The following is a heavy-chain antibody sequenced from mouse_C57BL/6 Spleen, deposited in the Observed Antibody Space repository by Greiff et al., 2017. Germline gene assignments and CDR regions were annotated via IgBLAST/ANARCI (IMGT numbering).Heavy chain of an antibody. CDR1: GYTFTSYW. V-gene: IGHV1-7*01. CDR3: ARPYGYDGFAY. J-gene: IGHJ3*01. CDR2: INPSSGYT. Sequence: QVQLQQSGAELAKPGASVKLSCKASGYTFTSYWMHWVKQRPGQGLEWIGYINPSSGYTKYNQKFKDKATVTADKSSSTAYMQLSSLTYEDSAVYYCARPYGYDGFAYWGQGTLVTVSA. D-gene: IGHD2-2*01.